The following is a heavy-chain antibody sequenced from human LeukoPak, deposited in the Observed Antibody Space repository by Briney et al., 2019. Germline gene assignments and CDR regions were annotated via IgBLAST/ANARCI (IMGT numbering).Heavy chain of an antibody. CDR3: AKVDGTMALYNPVNY. J-gene: IGHJ4*02. CDR1: GFNFNSYA. CDR2: ISNGGVGT. D-gene: IGHD1-14*01. Sequence: GGSLRLSCAASGFNFNSYAMTWVRQAPGKGLEWVSAISNGGVGTYYAHSVKGRFTISRDNSKNTLFLRMNSLRAEDTAIYYCAKVDGTMALYNPVNYWGQGTLVTVSS. V-gene: IGHV3-23*01.